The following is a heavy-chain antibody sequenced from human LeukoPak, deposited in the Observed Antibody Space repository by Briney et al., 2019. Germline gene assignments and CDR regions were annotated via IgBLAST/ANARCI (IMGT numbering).Heavy chain of an antibody. CDR1: GFTFSDYY. Sequence: GGSLRLSCAASGFTFSDYYMSWIRQAPGKGLEWVSYISSSGSTIYYADSVKGRFTISRDNAKNSLYLQMNSLRAEDTAVYYCASLAYERITMVRGVITTNYYYYMDVWGKGTTVTVSS. J-gene: IGHJ6*03. CDR2: ISSSGSTI. D-gene: IGHD3-10*01. V-gene: IGHV3-11*04. CDR3: ASLAYERITMVRGVITTNYYYYMDV.